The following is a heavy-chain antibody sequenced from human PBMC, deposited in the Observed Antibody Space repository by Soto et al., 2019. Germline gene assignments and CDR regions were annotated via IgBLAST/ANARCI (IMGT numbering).Heavy chain of an antibody. Sequence: QVQLVESGGGVVQPGRSLRLSCAASGFTFSNYAMHWVRQAPGKGLEWVTIISDDGSNKYYTDSVKGRFTISRDNSKNTLYLQMNSLRTEDTAIYYCAGTTRTMNYWGRGTLVTVSS. V-gene: IGHV3-30-3*01. CDR3: AGTTRTMNY. J-gene: IGHJ4*02. CDR2: ISDDGSNK. D-gene: IGHD1-1*01. CDR1: GFTFSNYA.